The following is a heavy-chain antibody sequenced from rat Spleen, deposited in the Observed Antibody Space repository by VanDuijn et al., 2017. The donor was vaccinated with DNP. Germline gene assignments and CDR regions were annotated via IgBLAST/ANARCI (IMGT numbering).Heavy chain of an antibody. V-gene: IGHV2-30*01. D-gene: IGHD4-3*01. Sequence: QVQLEESGPGLLQPSQTLSLTCTVSGFSLTSYNVHWVRQPTGKGLEWMGIIWTGGSTDYNSALKSRLSISRDTSKSQVFLEMNSLQTEDTAIYFCTRDRGHGWSLYFDFWGQGTLVTVSS. J-gene: IGHJ3*01. CDR1: GFSLTSYN. CDR3: TRDRGHGWSLYFDF. CDR2: IWTGGST.